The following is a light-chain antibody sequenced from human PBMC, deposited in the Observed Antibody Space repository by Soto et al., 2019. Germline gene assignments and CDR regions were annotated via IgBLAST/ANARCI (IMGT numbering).Light chain of an antibody. CDR1: SSDVGGYNY. V-gene: IGLV2-14*01. Sequence: QSALTQPASVSGSPGQSITISCTGTSSDVGGYNYVSWCQQHPAKAPKLMIYEVSNRPSGVSHRFSGSKSGNTASLTISGLQAEDAADYYCFSYTTSSTLVFGGGTNLTVL. CDR2: EVS. CDR3: FSYTTSSTLV. J-gene: IGLJ3*02.